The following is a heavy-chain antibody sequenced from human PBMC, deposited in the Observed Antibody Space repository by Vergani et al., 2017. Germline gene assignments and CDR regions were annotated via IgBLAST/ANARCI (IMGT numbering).Heavy chain of an antibody. CDR3: AGVAAHGYYYYMDV. Sequence: EVQLVESGGGLVQPGGSLRLSCAASGFTFSSYSMNWVRQAPGKGLEWVSYISSSSSTIYYADSVKGRFTISRDNAKNSLYLQMNSLRAEDTAVYYCAGVAAHGYYYYMDVWGKGTTVTVSS. J-gene: IGHJ6*03. CDR2: ISSSSSTI. CDR1: GFTFSSYS. V-gene: IGHV3-48*04. D-gene: IGHD6-25*01.